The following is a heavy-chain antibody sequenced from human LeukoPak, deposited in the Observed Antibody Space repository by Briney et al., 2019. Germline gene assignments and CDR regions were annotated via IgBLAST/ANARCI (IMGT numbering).Heavy chain of an antibody. CDR2: IYYSGST. Sequence: SETLSLTCTVSGGSVSSGSYYWSWIRQPPGKGLEWIGYIYYSGSTNYNPSLKSRVTISVDTSKNQFSLKLSSVPAAGTAVYYCAREYSSGWYYFDYWGQGTLVTVSS. J-gene: IGHJ4*02. CDR3: AREYSSGWYYFDY. CDR1: GGSVSSGSYY. V-gene: IGHV4-61*01. D-gene: IGHD6-19*01.